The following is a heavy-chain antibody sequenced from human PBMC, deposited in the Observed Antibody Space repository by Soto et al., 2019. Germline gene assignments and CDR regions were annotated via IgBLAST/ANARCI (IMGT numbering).Heavy chain of an antibody. V-gene: IGHV1-69*08. CDR2: IIPILGIA. J-gene: IGHJ5*02. CDR1: GGTFSSYT. CDR3: ARDKCRQQLVQGKWFDP. Sequence: QVQLVQSGAEVKKPGSSVKVSCKASGGTFSSYTISWVRQAPGQGLEWMGRIIPILGIANYAQKFQGRVTITADKSTSTAYKELSSLRSEDTAVYYCARDKCRQQLVQGKWFDPWGQGTLVTVSS. D-gene: IGHD6-13*01.